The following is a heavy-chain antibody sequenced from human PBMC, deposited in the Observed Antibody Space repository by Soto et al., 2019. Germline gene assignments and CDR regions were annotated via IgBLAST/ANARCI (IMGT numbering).Heavy chain of an antibody. D-gene: IGHD3-22*01. CDR2: TYYSGST. CDR1: GGSISSGSYF. Sequence: SETLSLTCTVSGGSISSGSYFWSWIRQPPGRDLEWIGHTYYSGSTYYNPSLRSRLAFSVDTSRNQFSVRLMSVTAADTAMYYCASLYDSTGSFDSWGQGALVTVSS. J-gene: IGHJ4*02. CDR3: ASLYDSTGSFDS. V-gene: IGHV4-30-4*01.